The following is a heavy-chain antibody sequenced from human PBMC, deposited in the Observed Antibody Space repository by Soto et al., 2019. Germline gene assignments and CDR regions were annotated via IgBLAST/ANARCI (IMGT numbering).Heavy chain of an antibody. V-gene: IGHV3-30-3*01. CDR2: ISYDGSNK. J-gene: IGHJ4*02. Sequence: PGGSLRLSCAASGFTFSSYAMHWVRQAPGKGLEWVAVISYDGSNKYYADSVKGRFTISRDNSKNTLYLQMNSLRAEDTAVYYCARDSSLGGSGDVSHFDYWGQGTLVTVSS. CDR1: GFTFSSYA. CDR3: ARDSSLGGSGDVSHFDY. D-gene: IGHD3-10*01.